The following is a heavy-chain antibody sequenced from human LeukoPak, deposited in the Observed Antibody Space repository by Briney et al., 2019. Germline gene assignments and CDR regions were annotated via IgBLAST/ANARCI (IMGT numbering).Heavy chain of an antibody. J-gene: IGHJ5*02. CDR3: ARGPGYSSGWYWFDP. CDR1: GYTFTSYD. Sequence: ASVKVSCKASGYTFTSYDINWVRQATGQGLEGMGWMNPNSGNTGYAQKFQGRVTMTRNTSISTAYMELSSLRSEDTAVYYCARGPGYSSGWYWFDPWGQGTLVTVSS. CDR2: MNPNSGNT. V-gene: IGHV1-8*01. D-gene: IGHD6-19*01.